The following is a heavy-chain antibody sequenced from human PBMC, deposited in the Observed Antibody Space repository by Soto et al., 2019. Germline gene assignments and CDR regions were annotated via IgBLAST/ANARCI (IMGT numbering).Heavy chain of an antibody. CDR1: GFTFSTYA. CDR2: ISTNGGST. V-gene: IGHV3-64*01. D-gene: IGHD5-12*01. J-gene: IGHJ6*02. Sequence: PGGSLRLSCAASGFTFSTYAMHWVRQAPGKGLEYVSSISTNGGSTYYANSVKGRFIISRDNSENTLYLQMGSLTADDMAVYYCARVSDGYNYRYYYYQYALDVWGQGTAVTVSS. CDR3: ARVSDGYNYRYYYYQYALDV.